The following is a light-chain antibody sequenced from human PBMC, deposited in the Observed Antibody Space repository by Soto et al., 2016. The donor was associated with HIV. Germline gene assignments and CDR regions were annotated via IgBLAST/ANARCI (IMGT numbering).Light chain of an antibody. Sequence: DIQMTQSPSTLSASVGDRVTITCRASQSISSWLAWYQQKPGKAPKLLIYKASSLESGVPSRFSGSGSGTEFTLTISSLQPDDFATYYCQQYNSYSGTFGLGDQAG. CDR3: QQYNSYSGT. CDR2: KAS. V-gene: IGKV1-5*03. J-gene: IGKJ2*01. CDR1: QSISSW.